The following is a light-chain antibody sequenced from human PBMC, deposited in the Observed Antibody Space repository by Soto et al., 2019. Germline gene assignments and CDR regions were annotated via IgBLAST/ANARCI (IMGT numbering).Light chain of an antibody. CDR3: QQRSKWPIT. CDR1: QSVSLY. Sequence: EIVMTQSPSILSVSVGEGATLSCMASQSVSLYLAWYQQKPGQAPRLLIYEASNRATGIPARFSGSGSGTDFTLTISGLEPEDFAVYYCQQRSKWPITFGQGTRLEIK. V-gene: IGKV3-11*01. J-gene: IGKJ5*01. CDR2: EAS.